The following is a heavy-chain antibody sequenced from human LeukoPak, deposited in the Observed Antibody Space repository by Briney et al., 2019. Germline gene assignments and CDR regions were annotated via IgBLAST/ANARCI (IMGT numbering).Heavy chain of an antibody. CDR1: GVTFSDYY. Sequence: GGSLRLSCAASGVTFSDYYMSWIRQAPGKGLEWVSYISSSGSTIYYADSVKGRFTISRDNAKNSLYLQMNSLRAEDTAVYYCARVDVDTAMVYDYWGQGTLVTVSS. D-gene: IGHD5-18*01. CDR3: ARVDVDTAMVYDY. CDR2: ISSSGSTI. V-gene: IGHV3-11*01. J-gene: IGHJ4*02.